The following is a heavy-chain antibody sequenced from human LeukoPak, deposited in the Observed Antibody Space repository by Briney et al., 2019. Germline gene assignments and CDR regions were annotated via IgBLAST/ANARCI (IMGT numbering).Heavy chain of an antibody. V-gene: IGHV4-39*07. CDR2: MYYSGST. J-gene: IGHJ4*02. D-gene: IGHD4-17*01. CDR3: ARTGSTVTMLYPFDH. CDR1: GDSITRSNYY. Sequence: SETLSLTCTVSGDSITRSNYYWGWIRQPPGKGLEWIGRMYYSGSTYHNPSLKSRVTISVDTSKNQFSLKLSSVTAADTAVYYCARTGSTVTMLYPFDHWGQGTLVTVSS.